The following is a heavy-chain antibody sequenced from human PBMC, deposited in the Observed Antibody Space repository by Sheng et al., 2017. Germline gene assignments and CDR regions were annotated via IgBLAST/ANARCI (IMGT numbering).Heavy chain of an antibody. Sequence: QVQLEESGGGLVKPGGSLRLSCTASGFTFRDYFMSWIRQAPGKGLEWVSFLSRSTGVTHYADSVKGRFTTSRDNARNSVFLQMNSLRVEDTAVYYCARSPYNSPYYYYYGMDVWGQGTTVTVSS. J-gene: IGHJ6*02. CDR1: GFTFRDYF. CDR3: ARSPYNSPYYYYYGMDV. D-gene: IGHD1-1*01. V-gene: IGHV3-11*06. CDR2: LSRSTGVT.